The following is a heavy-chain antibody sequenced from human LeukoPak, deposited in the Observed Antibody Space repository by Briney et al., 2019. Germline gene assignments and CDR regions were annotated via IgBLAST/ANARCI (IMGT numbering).Heavy chain of an antibody. CDR1: GGSFSGYY. J-gene: IGHJ4*02. V-gene: IGHV4-34*01. CDR3: ARVRYSYGSDY. Sequence: KPSETLSLTCAVYGGSFSGYYCSWIRQPPGKGLEWIGEINHSGSTNYNPSLKRRVTISVDTSKNQFSLKLSSVTAADTAVYYCARVRYSYGSDYWGQGTLVTVSS. CDR2: INHSGST. D-gene: IGHD5-18*01.